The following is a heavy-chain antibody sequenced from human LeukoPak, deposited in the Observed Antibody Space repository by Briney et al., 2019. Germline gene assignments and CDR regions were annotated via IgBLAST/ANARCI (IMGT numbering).Heavy chain of an antibody. J-gene: IGHJ2*01. D-gene: IGHD4-23*01. CDR2: ISSSSSYI. Sequence: GGSLRLSCAASGFTFSSYSMNWVRQAPGKGLEWVLSISSSSSYIYYADSVKGRFTISRDNAKNSLYLQMNSLRAEDTAVYYCARDKSYYGGNPTLDLWGRGTLVTVSS. V-gene: IGHV3-21*01. CDR1: GFTFSSYS. CDR3: ARDKSYYGGNPTLDL.